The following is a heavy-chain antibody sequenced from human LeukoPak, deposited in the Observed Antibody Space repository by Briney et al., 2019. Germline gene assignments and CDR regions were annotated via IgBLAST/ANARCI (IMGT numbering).Heavy chain of an antibody. J-gene: IGHJ5*02. CDR1: GYSFTSYV. CDR3: ARGPHGLCGDCGINWFDP. D-gene: IGHD2-21*02. Sequence: ASVKVSCKASGYSFTSYVLNWVRQAPGQGLEWMGWISTNTGNPTYAQGFTGRFVFSLDTSISTTYLQINSLKAEDTAVYYCARGPHGLCGDCGINWFDPWGQGTLVTVSS. V-gene: IGHV7-4-1*02. CDR2: ISTNTGNP.